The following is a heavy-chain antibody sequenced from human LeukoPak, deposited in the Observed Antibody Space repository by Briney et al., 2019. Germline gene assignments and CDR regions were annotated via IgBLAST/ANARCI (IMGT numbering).Heavy chain of an antibody. CDR1: GFTVSSNY. V-gene: IGHV3-66*01. D-gene: IGHD3-22*01. CDR3: ARWGYYDSSGPDAFDI. CDR2: IYSGGST. Sequence: HPGGSLRLSRAASGFTVSSNYMSWVRQAPGKGLEWVSVIYSGGSTYYVDSVKGRFTISRDNSKNTLYLQMNSLRAEDTAVYYCARWGYYDSSGPDAFDIWGQGTMVTVSS. J-gene: IGHJ3*02.